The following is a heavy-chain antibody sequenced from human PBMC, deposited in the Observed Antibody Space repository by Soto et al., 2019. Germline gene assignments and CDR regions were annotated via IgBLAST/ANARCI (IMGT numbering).Heavy chain of an antibody. CDR1: GYTFTNYD. D-gene: IGHD3-10*01. J-gene: IGHJ6*02. CDR3: ARGYYYGSGRPTPGGMDV. V-gene: IGHV1-18*01. Sequence: QVHLVQSGAEVKKPGASVKVSCKASGYTFTNYDINWVRQAPGQGLEWMGWISTYTGNTNYAQKLQGRVTMTTDTSTSTADMELRSLRSADTAVYYCARGYYYGSGRPTPGGMDVWGQGTTVTVSS. CDR2: ISTYTGNT.